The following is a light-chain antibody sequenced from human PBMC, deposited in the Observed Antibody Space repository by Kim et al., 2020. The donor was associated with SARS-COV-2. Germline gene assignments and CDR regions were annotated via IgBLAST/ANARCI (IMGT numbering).Light chain of an antibody. Sequence: VSVPTRQTPRIAGTGYKLGDKYAAWYQQKPGQSPVLVIYQDPKRPSGLPERFSGSNSGNTATLTISGTQAMDEANYYCQAWDTNVVFGGGTQLTVL. CDR1: KLGDKY. J-gene: IGLJ2*01. V-gene: IGLV3-1*01. CDR3: QAWDTNVV. CDR2: QDP.